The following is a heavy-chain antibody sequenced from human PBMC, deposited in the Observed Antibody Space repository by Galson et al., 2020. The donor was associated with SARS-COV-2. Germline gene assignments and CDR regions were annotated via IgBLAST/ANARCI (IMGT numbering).Heavy chain of an antibody. V-gene: IGHV3-33*01. J-gene: IGHJ4*02. Sequence: GESLKLSCAASGFTFSSYGMHWVRQAPGKGLEWVAVIWYDGSNKYYADSVKGRFTISRDNSKNTLYLQMNSLRAEDTAVYYCAREGSITGTTGLDYWGQGTLVTVSS. CDR3: AREGSITGTTGLDY. D-gene: IGHD1-20*01. CDR1: GFTFSSYG. CDR2: IWYDGSNK.